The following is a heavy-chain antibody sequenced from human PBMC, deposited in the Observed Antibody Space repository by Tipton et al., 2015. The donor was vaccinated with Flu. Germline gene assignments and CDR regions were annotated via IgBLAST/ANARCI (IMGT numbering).Heavy chain of an antibody. Sequence: LRLSCAVYGGSFSGYYWSWIRQPPGKGLEWIGEINHSGSTNYNPSLKSRVTISVDTSKNQFSLKLSSVTAADTAVYYCAGQRLILDDSSGYYDYWGQGTLVTVSS. CDR1: GGSFSGYY. D-gene: IGHD3-22*01. J-gene: IGHJ4*02. CDR3: AGQRLILDDSSGYYDY. CDR2: INHSGST. V-gene: IGHV4-34*01.